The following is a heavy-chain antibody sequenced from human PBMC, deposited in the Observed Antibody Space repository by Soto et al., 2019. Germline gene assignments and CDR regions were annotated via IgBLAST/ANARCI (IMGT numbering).Heavy chain of an antibody. J-gene: IGHJ4*02. D-gene: IGHD1-1*01. Sequence: SQTLSLTCAISGDSVSSNSDAWNWIRQSPSRGLEWLGRTCYRSKWYNEYAVSVKSRINIKPDTAKNEFSLQLNSVTPEDTAVYYCARYGTADRLDFDYWGQGTLVTVSS. CDR1: GDSVSSNSDA. CDR3: ARYGTADRLDFDY. CDR2: TCYRSKWYN. V-gene: IGHV6-1*01.